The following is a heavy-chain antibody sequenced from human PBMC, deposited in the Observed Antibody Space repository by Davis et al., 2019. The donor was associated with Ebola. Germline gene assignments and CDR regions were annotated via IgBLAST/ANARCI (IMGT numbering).Heavy chain of an antibody. J-gene: IGHJ4*02. D-gene: IGHD3-16*01. CDR1: DFTFSSYA. V-gene: IGHV3-23*01. CDR3: AKVSFRFWDI. Sequence: GGSLRLSCAASDFTFSSYAMSWLRQAPGKGLEWVSSISGSGDSTYYADSVKGRFTISRDNVQNTLYFQMNSLRADDTAVYYCAKVSFRFWDIWGQGVLVTVSS. CDR2: ISGSGDST.